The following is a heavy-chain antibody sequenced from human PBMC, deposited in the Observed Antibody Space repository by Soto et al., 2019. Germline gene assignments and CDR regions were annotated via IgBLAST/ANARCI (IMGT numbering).Heavy chain of an antibody. D-gene: IGHD3-22*01. CDR1: GFTFSNAW. CDR3: TTGPTSGYYDSSGSDY. V-gene: IGHV3-15*01. CDR2: IKSKTDGGTT. J-gene: IGHJ4*02. Sequence: PGGSLRLACAASGFTFSNAWMSWVRQAPGKGLEWVGRIKSKTDGGTTDYAAPVKGRFTISRDDSKNTQYLQMNSLKTEDTAVYYCTTGPTSGYYDSSGSDYWGQGTLVTVSS.